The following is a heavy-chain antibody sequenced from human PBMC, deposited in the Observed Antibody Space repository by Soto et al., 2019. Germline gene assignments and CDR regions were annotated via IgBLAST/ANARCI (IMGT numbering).Heavy chain of an antibody. J-gene: IGHJ4*02. D-gene: IGHD6-19*01. CDR1: GFTFGGSA. V-gene: IGHV3-73*02. Sequence: EGQLVESGGGLVQPGGSLKLSCAASGFTFGGSAMHWVRQASGKGLEWVGHIRSKTNSYATAYAESVKGRFTISRDDSMNTAYLQMNSLKTEDTAVYFCTSQTDAVQWLVVPTDYNFDYWGQGTLVTVS. CDR2: IRSKTNSYAT. CDR3: TSQTDAVQWLVVPTDYNFDY.